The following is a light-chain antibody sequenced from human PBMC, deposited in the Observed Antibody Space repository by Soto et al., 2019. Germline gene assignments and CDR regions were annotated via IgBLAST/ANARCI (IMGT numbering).Light chain of an antibody. Sequence: EVVLTQSPGTLSLSPGEGATLYCRASQTIYITSLAWYHQRPGQAHRLLMYFASKRASGTPDRFSCSGPERSGTDFTLTISRLEPEDFGVYYCHQYGTSPYTFGQGTTL. V-gene: IGKV3-20*01. J-gene: IGKJ2*01. CDR3: HQYGTSPYT. CDR2: FAS. CDR1: QTIYITS.